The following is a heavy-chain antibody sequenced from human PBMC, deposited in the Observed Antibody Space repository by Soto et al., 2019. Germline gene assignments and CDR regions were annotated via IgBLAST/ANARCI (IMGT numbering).Heavy chain of an antibody. D-gene: IGHD5-12*01. V-gene: IGHV4-61*01. J-gene: IGHJ4*02. CDR1: GGSVSSGSYY. Sequence: QVQLQESGPGLVKPSETLSLTCTVSGGSVSSGSYYWSWIRQPPGKGLEWIGYIYYSGSTNYNPSLRSRVPISVDTSKNQFSLKLSSVTAADTAVYYCARAAGYNYVGQDYWGQGTLVTVSS. CDR3: ARAAGYNYVGQDY. CDR2: IYYSGST.